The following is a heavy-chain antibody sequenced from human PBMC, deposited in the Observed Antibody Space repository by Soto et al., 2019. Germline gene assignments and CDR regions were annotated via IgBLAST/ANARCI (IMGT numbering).Heavy chain of an antibody. CDR2: IVVGSGNT. CDR1: GFTFTSSA. D-gene: IGHD2-15*01. Sequence: SVKVSCKASGFTFTSSAVQWVRQARGQRLEWIGWIVVGSGNTNYAQKFQERVTITRDMSTSTAYMELSSLRSEDTAVYYCAAGYESLYAFDIWGQGTMVTVSS. CDR3: AAGYESLYAFDI. V-gene: IGHV1-58*01. J-gene: IGHJ3*02.